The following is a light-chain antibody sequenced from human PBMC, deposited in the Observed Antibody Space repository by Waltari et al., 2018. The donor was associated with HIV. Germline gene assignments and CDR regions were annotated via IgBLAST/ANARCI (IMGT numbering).Light chain of an antibody. J-gene: IGLJ3*02. CDR1: RLGSRK. V-gene: IGLV3-21*04. Sequence: YVLRQPPSVSQAPGKTDPLTCGGERLGSRKLHWYQQKPGQAPVLVIYYDSERPSGIPARFSGSNSGDTATLTINRVEDEDEADYYCQVWDSISNEGVFGGGTRLTVL. CDR2: YDS. CDR3: QVWDSISNEGV.